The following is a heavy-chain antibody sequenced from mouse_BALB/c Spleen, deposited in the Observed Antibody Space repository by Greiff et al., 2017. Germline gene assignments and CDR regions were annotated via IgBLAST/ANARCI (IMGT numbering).Heavy chain of an antibody. J-gene: IGHJ2*01. Sequence: EVQVVESGGGLVQPGGSRKLSCAASGFTFSSFGMHWVRQAPEKGLEWVAYISSGSSTIYYADTVKGRFTISRDNPKNTLFLQMTSLRSEDTAMYYCARWGNYGFDYWGQGTTLTVSS. CDR1: GFTFSSFG. CDR3: ARWGNYGFDY. D-gene: IGHD2-1*01. V-gene: IGHV5-17*02. CDR2: ISSGSSTI.